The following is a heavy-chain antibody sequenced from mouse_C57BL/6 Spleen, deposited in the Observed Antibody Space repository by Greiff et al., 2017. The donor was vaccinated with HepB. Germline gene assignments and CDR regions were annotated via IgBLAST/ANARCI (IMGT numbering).Heavy chain of an antibody. Sequence: DVQLQESGPGLVKPSQSLSLTCSVTGYSITSGYYWNWIRQFPGNKLEWMGYLSYDGSNNYNPSLKNRISITRDTSKNQFFLKLNSVTTEDTATYYCARGGHNWDFAYWGQGTLVTVSA. CDR3: ARGGHNWDFAY. CDR1: GYSITSGYY. V-gene: IGHV3-6*01. CDR2: LSYDGSN. D-gene: IGHD4-1*01. J-gene: IGHJ3*01.